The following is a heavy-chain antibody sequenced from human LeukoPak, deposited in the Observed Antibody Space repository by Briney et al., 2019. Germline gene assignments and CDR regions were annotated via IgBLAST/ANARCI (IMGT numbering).Heavy chain of an antibody. CDR3: TTDHPFALATWGFDY. CDR1: GFTFSSYA. V-gene: IGHV3-15*01. CDR2: IKSKTDGGTT. Sequence: GGSLRLSCAASGFTFSSYAMSWVRQAPGKGLEWVGRIKSKTDGGTTDYAAPVKGRFTISRDDSKNTLYLQMNSLKTEDTAVYYCTTDHPFALATWGFDYWGQGTLVTVSS. D-gene: IGHD2-15*01. J-gene: IGHJ4*02.